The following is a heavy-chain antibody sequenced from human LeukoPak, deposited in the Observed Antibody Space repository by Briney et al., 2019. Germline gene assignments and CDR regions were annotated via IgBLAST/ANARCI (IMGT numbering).Heavy chain of an antibody. V-gene: IGHV4-30-4*08. CDR2: IFHSGGT. J-gene: IGHJ5*02. CDR1: GGSISSAEYY. CDR3: ARGSASNWFDP. Sequence: SQTLSLTCSVSGGSISSAEYYWTWIRQPPGKGLEWIGYIFHSGGTYYSPSLKSRVSMSVDTSKKQFSLKLTSVTAADTALYYCARGSASNWFDPWGQGTLVTVSS.